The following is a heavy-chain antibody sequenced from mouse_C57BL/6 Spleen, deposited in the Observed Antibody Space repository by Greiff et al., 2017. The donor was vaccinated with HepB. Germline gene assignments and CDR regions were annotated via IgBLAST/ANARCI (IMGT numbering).Heavy chain of an antibody. CDR3: AKNFDYGSSYKAMDY. Sequence: VQLVESGPGLVQPSQSLSITCTVSGFSLTSYGVHWVRQSPGKGLEWLGVIWRGGSTDYNAAFMSRLSITKDNSKSQVFFKMNSLQADDTAIYYCAKNFDYGSSYKAMDYWGQGTSVTVSS. J-gene: IGHJ4*01. CDR2: IWRGGST. CDR1: GFSLTSYG. D-gene: IGHD1-1*01. V-gene: IGHV2-5*01.